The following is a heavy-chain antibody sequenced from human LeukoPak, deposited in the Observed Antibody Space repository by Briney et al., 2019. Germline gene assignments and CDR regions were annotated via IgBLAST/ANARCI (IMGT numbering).Heavy chain of an antibody. D-gene: IGHD3-10*01. J-gene: IGHJ4*02. CDR3: ARDGWVRYYYGSGTPLDY. CDR1: GGSISSSSYY. CDR2: IYYSGST. V-gene: IGHV4-39*07. Sequence: KPSETLSLTCTVSGGSISSSSYYWGWIRQPPGKGLEWIGSIYYSGSTYYNPSLKSRVTISVDTSKNQFSLKLSSVTAADTAVYYCARDGWVRYYYGSGTPLDYWGQGTLVTVSS.